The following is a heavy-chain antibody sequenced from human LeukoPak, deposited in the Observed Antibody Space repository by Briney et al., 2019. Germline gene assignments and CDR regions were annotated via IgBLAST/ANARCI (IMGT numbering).Heavy chain of an antibody. V-gene: IGHV4-30-2*01. CDR3: ARAPGYGDYYAFDI. Sequence: SETLSLTCAVSGGSISSGGYSWSWIRQPPGKGLEWIGYIYHSGSTYYNPSLKSRVTISVDRSKNQFSLKLSSVTAADTAVYYCARAPGYGDYYAFDIWGQGTMVTVSS. J-gene: IGHJ3*02. CDR1: GGSISSGGYS. D-gene: IGHD4-17*01. CDR2: IYHSGST.